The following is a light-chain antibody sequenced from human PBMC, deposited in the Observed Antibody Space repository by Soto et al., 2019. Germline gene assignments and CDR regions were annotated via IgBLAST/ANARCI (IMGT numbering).Light chain of an antibody. J-gene: IGLJ1*01. Sequence: QSAPTQPASVSGSPGQSIAIYCTGTSSDIGAYYHVSWYQHHPGRAPKLLLYDVSDRPSGVSDRFSGSKSGNTASLTISGLQAEDEADYFCSSYAGSNTHYVFGTGTKLTVL. CDR3: SSYAGSNTHYV. CDR2: DVS. V-gene: IGLV2-14*03. CDR1: SSDIGAYYH.